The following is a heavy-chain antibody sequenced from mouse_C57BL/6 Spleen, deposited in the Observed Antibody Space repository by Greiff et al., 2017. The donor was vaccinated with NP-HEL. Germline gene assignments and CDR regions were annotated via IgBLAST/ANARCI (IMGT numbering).Heavy chain of an antibody. J-gene: IGHJ3*01. CDR3: ARQAGGSFAY. Sequence: VNLVESGPELVKPGASVKISCKASGYAFSSSWMNWVKQRPGKGLEWIGRIYPGDGDTNYNGKFKGKATLTADKSSSTAYMQLSSLTSEDSAVYFCARQAGGSFAYWGQGTLVTVSA. V-gene: IGHV1-82*01. CDR1: GYAFSSSW. CDR2: IYPGDGDT. D-gene: IGHD3-2*02.